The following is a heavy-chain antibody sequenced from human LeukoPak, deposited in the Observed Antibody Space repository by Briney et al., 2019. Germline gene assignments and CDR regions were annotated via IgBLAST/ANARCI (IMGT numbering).Heavy chain of an antibody. CDR2: IYHSGST. CDR3: ARDSWAANL. Sequence: SETLSLTCTVSGNSISSGYYWGWTRQPPGKGLEWIGTIYHSGSTYYKPSLKSRVTISVDTSKNQFSLKLSSVTAADTAVYYCARDSWAANLWGRGTLVTVSS. J-gene: IGHJ2*01. D-gene: IGHD3-16*01. CDR1: GNSISSGYY. V-gene: IGHV4-38-2*02.